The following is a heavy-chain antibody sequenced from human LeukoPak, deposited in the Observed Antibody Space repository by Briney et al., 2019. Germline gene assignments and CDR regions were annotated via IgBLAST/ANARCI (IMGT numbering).Heavy chain of an antibody. CDR3: AKGPEGYYDRRNAFDI. V-gene: IGHV3-30*02. Sequence: GGSLRLSCAASGFIFSTYGMHWVRPGPGKGLEWGALIRYDGSNKYYRTSVKGRFTISRDNSKNTLYLQMNSLRAEDTAVYYCAKGPEGYYDRRNAFDIWGQGTMVTVSS. D-gene: IGHD3-22*01. J-gene: IGHJ3*02. CDR2: IRYDGSNK. CDR1: GFIFSTYG.